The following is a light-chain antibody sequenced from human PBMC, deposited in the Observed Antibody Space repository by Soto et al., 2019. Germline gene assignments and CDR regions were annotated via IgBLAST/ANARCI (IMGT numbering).Light chain of an antibody. J-gene: IGKJ1*01. V-gene: IGKV1-5*01. CDR3: QQYNSYSWT. CDR2: DAS. CDR1: RSISSW. Sequence: DIQMTQSPSTLSASVGDRVTITCRASRSISSWLAWYQQKPGKAPKLLIYDASSLESGVPSRFSGSGSGTKFTLTISSLQPDDFATYYCQQYNSYSWTFRQGTKV.